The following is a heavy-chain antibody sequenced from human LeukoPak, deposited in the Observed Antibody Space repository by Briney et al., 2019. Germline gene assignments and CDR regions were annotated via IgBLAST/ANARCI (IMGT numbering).Heavy chain of an antibody. V-gene: IGHV1-69*05. D-gene: IGHD4-23*01. J-gene: IGHJ4*02. CDR3: ARDPVFGGNWGYFDY. CDR1: GYTFTSYY. Sequence: SVKVSCKASGYTFTSYYMHWVRQAPGQGLEWMGGIIPIFGTANYAQKFQGKVTITTDESTSTAYMELSSLRSEDTAVYYCARDPVFGGNWGYFDYWGQGTLVTVSS. CDR2: IIPIFGTA.